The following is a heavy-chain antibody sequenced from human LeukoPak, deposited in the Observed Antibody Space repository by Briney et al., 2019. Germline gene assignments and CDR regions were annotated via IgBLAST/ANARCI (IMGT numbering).Heavy chain of an antibody. CDR3: VRDENYHAETIYYDVFSV. Sequence: GASVKVSCKASGYTFTSYDINWVRQATGQGLERVGWMNPNSGNTGYAQKFQGRVTMTRNTSISTAYMELSSLRVEDTAIYYCVRDENYHAETIYYDVFSVWGQGTKVTVSA. CDR2: MNPNSGNT. CDR1: GYTFTSYD. J-gene: IGHJ3*01. D-gene: IGHD3-22*01. V-gene: IGHV1-8*02.